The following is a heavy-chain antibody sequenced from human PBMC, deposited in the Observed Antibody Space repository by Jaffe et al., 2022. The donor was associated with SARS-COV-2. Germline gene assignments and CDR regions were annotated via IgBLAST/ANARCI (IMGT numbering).Heavy chain of an antibody. V-gene: IGHV3-33*01. CDR1: GFTFSSYG. D-gene: IGHD3-10*01. CDR3: ARDDGSGSYALGDYYYGMDV. J-gene: IGHJ6*02. Sequence: QVQLVESGGGVVQPGRSLRLSCAASGFTFSSYGMHWVRQAPGKGLEWVAVIWYDGSNKYYADSVKGRFTISRDNSKNTLYLQMNSLRAEDTAVYYCARDDGSGSYALGDYYYGMDVWGQGTTVTVSS. CDR2: IWYDGSNK.